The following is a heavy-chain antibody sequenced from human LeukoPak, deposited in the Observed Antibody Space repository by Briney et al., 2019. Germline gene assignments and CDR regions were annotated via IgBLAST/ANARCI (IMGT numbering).Heavy chain of an antibody. J-gene: IGHJ4*02. Sequence: SETLSLTCGVSGGSITNTNYLTWVRQPPGKGLGWVGGGNLQGSTHYNPPLMGRVAISVDTSENHISLQLTSVTAADTAVYYCAREGGPYRPLDYSGQGTLVTVSS. CDR1: GGSITNTNY. CDR3: AREGGPYRPLDY. CDR2: GNLQGST. V-gene: IGHV4-4*02.